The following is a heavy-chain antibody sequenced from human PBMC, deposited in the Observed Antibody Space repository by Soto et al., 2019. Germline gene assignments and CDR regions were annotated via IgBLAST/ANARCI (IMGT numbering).Heavy chain of an antibody. CDR3: AHRSRGYAYYFDQ. CDR2: IFWDDDK. Sequence: QITLKESGPPLVKPTQTLTLTCSFSGFSLSTRGVGVGWIRQPPGKALEWLALIFWDDDKLYSPSLRSRLTITEDTSKNQVVLTMTNMAPVDTATYYCAHRSRGYAYYFDQGGQGSRVTFSS. CDR1: GFSLSTRGVG. D-gene: IGHD5-12*01. V-gene: IGHV2-5*02. J-gene: IGHJ4*02.